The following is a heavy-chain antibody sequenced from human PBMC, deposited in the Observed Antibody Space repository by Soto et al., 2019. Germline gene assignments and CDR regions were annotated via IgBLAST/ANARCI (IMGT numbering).Heavy chain of an antibody. CDR1: GAPITSGAYS. J-gene: IGHJ5*02. Sequence: QLQLRESGSGLVKPSQTLSLTCTVSGAPITSGAYSWSWIRQPPGKGLEWIGFIYQSGSTYYNPSLKSRVTISVERSKNHFSLQLTSLTAADTAVYYCARGMSGCSSSDCYLSGWFDPWGPGTLVTVSS. CDR3: ARGMSGCSSSDCYLSGWFDP. D-gene: IGHD2-21*02. V-gene: IGHV4-30-2*01. CDR2: IYQSGST.